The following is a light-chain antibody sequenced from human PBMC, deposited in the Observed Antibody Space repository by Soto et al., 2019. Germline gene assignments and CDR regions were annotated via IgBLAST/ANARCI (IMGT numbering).Light chain of an antibody. V-gene: IGLV1-51*01. CDR2: DDN. J-gene: IGLJ1*01. CDR3: GSWDSSLSAYV. Sequence: QSVLTQPPSVSAAPGQQVTISCSGSSSNIGGNSVSWYQQLPGTAPKLLIYDDNKRPSGIPDRFAGSKSGTSATLGITGFHTGDEADYYCGSWDSSLSAYVFGTGTKVTAL. CDR1: SSNIGGNS.